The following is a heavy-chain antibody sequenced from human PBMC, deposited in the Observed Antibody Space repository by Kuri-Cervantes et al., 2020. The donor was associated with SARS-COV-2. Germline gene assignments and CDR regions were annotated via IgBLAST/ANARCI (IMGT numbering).Heavy chain of an antibody. D-gene: IGHD2-2*01. J-gene: IGHJ6*03. CDR2: IYYSGST. Sequence: AETLRLTCTVSGGSISSYYWSWIRKPPGKGLEWIGYIYYSGSTNYNHSLKSRVTISVDTSKNQYSLKLGSVTAADTAVYYVAGRGVVPAARPGYYYYMDVWGKGTTVTVSS. CDR3: AGRGVVPAARPGYYYYMDV. V-gene: IGHV4-59*01. CDR1: GGSISSYY.